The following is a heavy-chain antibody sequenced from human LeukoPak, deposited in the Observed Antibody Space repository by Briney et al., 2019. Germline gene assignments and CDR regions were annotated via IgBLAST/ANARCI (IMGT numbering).Heavy chain of an antibody. V-gene: IGHV3-23*01. CDR3: AKSPGGPTNH. Sequence: GGSLRLSCAASGFTLSSYSIHWVRQAPGKGLEWVSAISGSGGSTYYADSVKGRFTISRDNSKNTLYLQMNSLRAEDTAVYYCAKSPGGPTNHWGQGTMVTVSS. J-gene: IGHJ3*01. D-gene: IGHD3-16*01. CDR2: ISGSGGST. CDR1: GFTLSSYS.